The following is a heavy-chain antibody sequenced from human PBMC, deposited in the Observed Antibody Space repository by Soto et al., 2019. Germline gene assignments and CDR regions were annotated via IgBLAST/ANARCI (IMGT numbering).Heavy chain of an antibody. Sequence: QVHLVQSGSEVKKPGASVKVSCKTSGYTFINYGISWVRQAPGQGLEWMGWISPYNDDTKYAQNFQGRFTRTTDSSARTAYMNLRSLRADDTAIYYCARDAFYAGSGRYSYGYSPPRVYAMDVWGQGTTVTVS. J-gene: IGHJ6*02. D-gene: IGHD5-18*01. CDR3: ARDAFYAGSGRYSYGYSPPRVYAMDV. V-gene: IGHV1-18*01. CDR2: ISPYNDDT. CDR1: GYTFINYG.